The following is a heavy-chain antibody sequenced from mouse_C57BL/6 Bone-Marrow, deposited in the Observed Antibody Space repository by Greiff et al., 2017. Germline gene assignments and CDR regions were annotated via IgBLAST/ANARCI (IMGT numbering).Heavy chain of an antibody. D-gene: IGHD2-1*01. CDR1: GFNIKDYY. Sequence: EVKLMESGAELVKPGASVKLSCTASGFNIKDYYMHWVKQRTEQGLEWIGRIDPEDGETKYAPKFQGKATITADTSSNTAYLQLSSLTSEDTAVYYCAYLLWSRWYFDVWGTGTTVTVSS. V-gene: IGHV14-2*01. CDR2: IDPEDGET. J-gene: IGHJ1*03. CDR3: AYLLWSRWYFDV.